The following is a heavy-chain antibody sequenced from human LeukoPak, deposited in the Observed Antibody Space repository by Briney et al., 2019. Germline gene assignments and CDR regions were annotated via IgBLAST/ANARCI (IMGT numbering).Heavy chain of an antibody. V-gene: IGHV1-18*01. J-gene: IGHJ4*02. CDR3: TRDLGVDTTMIFFDY. Sequence: ASVRVSCKASGYTFTSFGISWVRQAPGQGLEWMGWISAYNGNTNYVQKFQGRVTMTTDTSTSTAYMELRSLRSDDTAMYYCTRDLGVDTTMIFFDYWGQGTLVTVSS. CDR1: GYTFTSFG. CDR2: ISAYNGNT. D-gene: IGHD5-18*01.